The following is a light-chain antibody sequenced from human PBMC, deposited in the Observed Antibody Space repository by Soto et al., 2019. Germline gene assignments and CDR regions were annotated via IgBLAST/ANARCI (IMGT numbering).Light chain of an antibody. J-gene: IGKJ1*01. Sequence: TLSCRASQNISSYLIWYQQKPGQSPRVLIYDVSNRATGIPTRFSGSGSGTDFTLTISSLETEDFAVYYCQQRSNWPRTFGQGTKVDIK. V-gene: IGKV3-11*01. CDR1: QNISSY. CDR3: QQRSNWPRT. CDR2: DVS.